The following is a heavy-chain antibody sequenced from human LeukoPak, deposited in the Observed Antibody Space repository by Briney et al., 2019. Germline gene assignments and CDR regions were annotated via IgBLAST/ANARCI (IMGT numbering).Heavy chain of an antibody. CDR3: ARVSDILTGYDY. CDR1: GGSISSYC. Sequence: PSETLSLTCTVSGGSISSYCWSWIRQPPGKGLEWIGYIYYSGSTNYNPSLKSRVTISVDTSKNQFSLKLSSVTAADTAVYYCARVSDILTGYDYWGQGTLVIVSS. J-gene: IGHJ4*02. D-gene: IGHD3-9*01. V-gene: IGHV4-59*01. CDR2: IYYSGST.